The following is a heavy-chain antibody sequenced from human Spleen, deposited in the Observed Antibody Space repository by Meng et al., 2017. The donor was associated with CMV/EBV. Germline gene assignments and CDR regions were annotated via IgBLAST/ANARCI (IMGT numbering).Heavy chain of an antibody. J-gene: IGHJ4*02. CDR2: IYYSGST. CDR1: GGSFSGYY. D-gene: IGHD4-17*01. Sequence: VQLQQWGAGLLKPSETLSLTCAVYGGSFSGYYWSWIRQPPGKGLEWIGYIYYSGSTYYNPSLKSRVTISVDTSKNQFSLKLSSVTAADTAVYYCAREFYGDYFIDYWGQGTLVTVSS. V-gene: IGHV4-34*01. CDR3: AREFYGDYFIDY.